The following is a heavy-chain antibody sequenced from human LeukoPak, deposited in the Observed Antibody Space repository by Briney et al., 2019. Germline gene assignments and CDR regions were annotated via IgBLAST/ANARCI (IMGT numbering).Heavy chain of an antibody. V-gene: IGHV3-23*01. CDR2: ISGSDGST. J-gene: IGHJ4*02. CDR1: GFTFSSYA. D-gene: IGHD4-17*01. CDR3: VRVLTVTFDS. Sequence: GGSLRLSCAASGFTFSSYAMSWVRQAPGKGLEWVSSISGSDGSTYYADSVKGRFTISRDNSKNTLYLPMNSLRAEDTAVYYCVRVLTVTFDSWGQGTLVTVSS.